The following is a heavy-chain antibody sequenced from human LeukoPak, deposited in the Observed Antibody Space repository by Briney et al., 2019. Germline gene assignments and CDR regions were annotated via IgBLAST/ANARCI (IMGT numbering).Heavy chain of an antibody. V-gene: IGHV4-59*01. D-gene: IGHD1-26*01. CDR2: IYYSGTT. J-gene: IGHJ6*03. CDR3: ARARSGSYFHYYYMDV. Sequence: SETLSLTCTVSGGSISGYYWSWIRQPPGKGLEWLGYIYYSGTTNYSPSLNSRLTISVDTSKNQFSLKLSSVTAADTAVYYCARARSGSYFHYYYMDVWGKGTTVTVSS. CDR1: GGSISGYY.